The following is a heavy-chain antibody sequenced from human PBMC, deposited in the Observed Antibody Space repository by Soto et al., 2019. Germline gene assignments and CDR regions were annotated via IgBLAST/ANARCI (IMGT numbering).Heavy chain of an antibody. CDR1: GGSVSSGSYY. CDR2: IQYSGST. V-gene: IGHV4-61*01. CDR3: ARGFNYRLDY. D-gene: IGHD3-10*01. J-gene: IGHJ4*02. Sequence: QVQLQESGPGLVKPSETLSLTCTVSGGSVSSGSYYWSWIRQPPGKGLEWIGYIQYSGSTNYNPSPQSRVTISVDTSKNRFSRKLSSVTAADTAVYYCARGFNYRLDYWGQGTLVTVSS.